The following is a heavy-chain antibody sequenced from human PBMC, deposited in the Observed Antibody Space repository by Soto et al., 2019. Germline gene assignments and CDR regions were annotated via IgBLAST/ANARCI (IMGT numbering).Heavy chain of an antibody. Sequence: SETLSLTCTVSGGSISSSSCYWGWIRQPPGKGLEWIGSIYYSGSTYYNPSLKSRVTISVDTSKNQFSLKLSSVTAADTAVYYCARHAAGGTFDYWGQGTLVTVSS. CDR1: GGSISSSSCY. CDR2: IYYSGST. J-gene: IGHJ4*02. CDR3: ARHAAGGTFDY. V-gene: IGHV4-39*01. D-gene: IGHD6-13*01.